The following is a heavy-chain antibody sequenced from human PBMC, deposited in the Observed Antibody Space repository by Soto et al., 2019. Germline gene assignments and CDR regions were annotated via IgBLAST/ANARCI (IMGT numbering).Heavy chain of an antibody. CDR2: ISAYNGNT. Sequence: QVQLVQSGAEVKKPGASVKVSCKASGYTFTSYGISWVRQAPGQGLEWMGWISAYNGNTNYAQKRQGRVTMTPDTAPSTAYMELRSLRSDDTAVYYCARDPGAYTWNDGGYWGQGPLVTVSS. V-gene: IGHV1-18*01. D-gene: IGHD1-1*01. CDR1: GYTFTSYG. CDR3: ARDPGAYTWNDGGY. J-gene: IGHJ4*02.